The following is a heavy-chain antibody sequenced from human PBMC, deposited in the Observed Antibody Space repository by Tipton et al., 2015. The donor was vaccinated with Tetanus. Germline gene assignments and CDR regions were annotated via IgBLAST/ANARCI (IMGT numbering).Heavy chain of an antibody. CDR1: GASINAGGYL. CDR2: IYYTAHT. D-gene: IGHD3-22*01. V-gene: IGHV4-31*03. J-gene: IGHJ5*02. CDR3: ARGAYSYDSSGYYYLLDP. Sequence: TLSLTCTVSGASINAGGYLWTWVRQHTGKGLEWIGNIYYTAHTSYTPSLNSRVSISVDTSKNQFSLKLSSVTAADTAVYYCARGAYSYDSSGYYYLLDPWGQGTLVTVSS.